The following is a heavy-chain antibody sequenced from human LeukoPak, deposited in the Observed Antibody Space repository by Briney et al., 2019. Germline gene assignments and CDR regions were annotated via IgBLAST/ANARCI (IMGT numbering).Heavy chain of an antibody. CDR1: GFTFSNAW. CDR3: TTDRREGSYYNFDY. D-gene: IGHD1-26*01. Sequence: PGGTLRLSCAASGFTFSNAWMSWFRQAPVKGLEWVGRIKSKTDGGTTDYAAPVRGRFTISRDDSKNTLYLQMNSLKTEDTAVYYCTTDRREGSYYNFDYWGQGTLVTVSS. J-gene: IGHJ4*02. CDR2: IKSKTDGGTT. V-gene: IGHV3-15*01.